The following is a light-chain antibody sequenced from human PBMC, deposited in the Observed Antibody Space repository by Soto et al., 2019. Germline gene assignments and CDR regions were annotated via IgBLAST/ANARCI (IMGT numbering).Light chain of an antibody. Sequence: QSVLTQPPPAAGSPGQSVTISCTGTSTDVGGYNYVSWYQQYPGKVPKLMIYEVSKRPSGVPDRFSGSKCGNTASLPVLGLQAVDEADYFCSSYSNGTAYLFGTGRKVTGL. J-gene: IGLJ1*01. V-gene: IGLV2-8*01. CDR1: STDVGGYNY. CDR2: EVS. CDR3: SSYSNGTAYL.